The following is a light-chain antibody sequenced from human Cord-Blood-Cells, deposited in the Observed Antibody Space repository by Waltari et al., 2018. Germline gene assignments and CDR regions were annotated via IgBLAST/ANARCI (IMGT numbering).Light chain of an antibody. Sequence: QSALTQPPSASGSPGQSVTISCTGTSSDVGGSNYVSWYQQHPGKAPKLMIYEVSKRPSGVPDCFSGSKSGNTASLTVSGLQAEDEADYYCSSYAGSNNYVFGTGTKVTVL. CDR3: SSYAGSNNYV. V-gene: IGLV2-8*01. J-gene: IGLJ1*01. CDR1: SSDVGGSNY. CDR2: EVS.